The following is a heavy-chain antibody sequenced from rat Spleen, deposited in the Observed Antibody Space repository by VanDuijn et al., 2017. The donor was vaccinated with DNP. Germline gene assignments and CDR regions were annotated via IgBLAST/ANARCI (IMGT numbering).Heavy chain of an antibody. Sequence: EVQLQESGPGLVKPSQSLSLTCSVTGYSITSSYRWNWIRKFPGNKLEWMGYINSAGSTNYNPSLKSRLSITRDTSKNQFFLQVNSVTTEDTATYYCARWSRYFDYWGQGVMVTVSS. CDR1: GYSITSSYR. CDR2: INSAGST. J-gene: IGHJ2*01. CDR3: ARWSRYFDY. V-gene: IGHV3-3*01.